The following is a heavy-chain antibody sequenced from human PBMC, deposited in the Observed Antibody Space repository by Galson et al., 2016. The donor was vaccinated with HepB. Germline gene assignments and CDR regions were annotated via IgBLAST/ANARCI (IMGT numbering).Heavy chain of an antibody. V-gene: IGHV3-30*04. CDR3: ARGPGSYYRGREYYYGMDV. Sequence: SLRLSCAASGFSFRSYAMHWVRQVPGKGLEWVAVIPFDGSDEYYADSVKGRFTISRDNSKNTLYLQMNSLRVEDTAVYYCARGPGSYYRGREYYYGMDVWGQGTTVTVSS. CDR1: GFSFRSYA. D-gene: IGHD3-10*01. CDR2: IPFDGSDE. J-gene: IGHJ6*02.